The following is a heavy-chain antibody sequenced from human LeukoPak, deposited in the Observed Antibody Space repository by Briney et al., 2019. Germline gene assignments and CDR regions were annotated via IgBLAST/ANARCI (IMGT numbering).Heavy chain of an antibody. Sequence: GGSLRLSCAASGFTFSSYSMNWVRQAPGKGLEWVSYISSSSSTIYYADSVKGRFTISRDNAKNSLYLQMNSPRAEDTAVYYCARIRNYDFWSGYYARVRHYFDYWGQGTLVTVSS. CDR1: GFTFSSYS. CDR3: ARIRNYDFWSGYYARVRHYFDY. D-gene: IGHD3-3*01. CDR2: ISSSSSTI. V-gene: IGHV3-48*01. J-gene: IGHJ4*02.